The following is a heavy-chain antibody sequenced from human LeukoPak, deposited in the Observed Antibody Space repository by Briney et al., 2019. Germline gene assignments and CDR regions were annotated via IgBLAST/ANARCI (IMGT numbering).Heavy chain of an antibody. CDR3: ARGGYAMYNWFDP. J-gene: IGHJ5*02. Sequence: ASVKVSCKASGYTFTGYYMHWVRQAPGQGLEWMGWINPNSGGTNYAQKFQGRVTMTRDTSISTAYMDLTRLRSDDTAVYYCARGGYAMYNWFDPWGQGTLVTVSS. CDR1: GYTFTGYY. D-gene: IGHD5-12*01. CDR2: INPNSGGT. V-gene: IGHV1-2*02.